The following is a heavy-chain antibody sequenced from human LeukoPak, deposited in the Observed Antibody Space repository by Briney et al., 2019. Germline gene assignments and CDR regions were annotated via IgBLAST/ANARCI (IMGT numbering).Heavy chain of an antibody. D-gene: IGHD6-19*01. CDR1: GGSIRSYY. V-gene: IGHV4-59*01. CDR2: IYYSGST. CDR3: ATSSGWYERNTWGGWFDP. Sequence: SETLSLTCSVSGGSIRSYYWNWIRQPPGKGLEWIGYIYYSGSTNSNTSLKGRVFISVDTSNIQFSLKLRSVTAADTAVYYCATSSGWYERNTWGGWFDPWGQGTLVTVSS. J-gene: IGHJ5*02.